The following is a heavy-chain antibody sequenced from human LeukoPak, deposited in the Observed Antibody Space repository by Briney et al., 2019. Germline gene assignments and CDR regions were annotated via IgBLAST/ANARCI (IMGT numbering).Heavy chain of an antibody. CDR2: IKQDGSEK. V-gene: IGHV3-7*03. J-gene: IGHJ4*02. Sequence: GGSLRLSCAASGFTFSSYWMSWVRQAPGKGLEWVANIKQDGSEKYYVDSVKGRFTISRDNAKNSLYLQMNSLKNEDTAVYYCVTEVSGSFPTWGQGTLVTVSS. D-gene: IGHD1-26*01. CDR3: VTEVSGSFPT. CDR1: GFTFSSYW.